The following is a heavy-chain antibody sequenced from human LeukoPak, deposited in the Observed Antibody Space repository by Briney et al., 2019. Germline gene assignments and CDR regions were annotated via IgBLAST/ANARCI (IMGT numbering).Heavy chain of an antibody. Sequence: PSETLSLTCAVYGGSFSGYYWSWIRQPPGEGLEWIGEINHSGSTNYNPSLKSRVTISVDTSKNQFSLKLSSVTAADTAVYYCASQPALYYYYGMDVWGQGTTVTVSS. CDR1: GGSFSGYY. CDR2: INHSGST. V-gene: IGHV4-34*01. J-gene: IGHJ6*02. CDR3: ASQPALYYYYGMDV.